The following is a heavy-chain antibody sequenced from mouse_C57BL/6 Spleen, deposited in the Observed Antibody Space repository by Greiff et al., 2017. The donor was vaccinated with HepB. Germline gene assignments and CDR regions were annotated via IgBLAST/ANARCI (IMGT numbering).Heavy chain of an antibody. V-gene: IGHV1-55*01. CDR3: AREGRNYYGSSPYAMDY. Sequence: VQLQQPGAELVKPGASVKMSCKASGYTFTSYWITWVKQRPGQGLEWIGDIYPGSGSTNYNEKFKSKATLTVDTSSSTAYMQLSSLTSEDSAVYYCAREGRNYYGSSPYAMDYWGQGTSVTVSS. J-gene: IGHJ4*01. CDR2: IYPGSGST. CDR1: GYTFTSYW. D-gene: IGHD1-1*01.